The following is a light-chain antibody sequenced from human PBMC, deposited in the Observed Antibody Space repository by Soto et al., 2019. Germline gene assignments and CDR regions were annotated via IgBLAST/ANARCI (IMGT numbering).Light chain of an antibody. CDR3: HQRSNWPPIT. J-gene: IGKJ5*01. Sequence: EIVMTQSPSALSVSPGGRCTLSFIASQSVSSYLAWYQQKPGQAPRLLIYDASNRATGIPARFSGSGSGTDFTLTISSLEPEDFAVYYCHQRSNWPPITFGQGTRLEIK. CDR1: QSVSSY. CDR2: DAS. V-gene: IGKV3-11*01.